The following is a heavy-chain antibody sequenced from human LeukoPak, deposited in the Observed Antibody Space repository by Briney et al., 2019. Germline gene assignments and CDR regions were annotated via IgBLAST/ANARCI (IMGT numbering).Heavy chain of an antibody. V-gene: IGHV1-69*01. CDR1: GSTFSSYS. Sequence: SVEASCKASGSTFSSYSLSWVRQAPGEGVGLMGGIIRIFGTANYAKMREGRVPITADESTSTAYMELSSLRSEDTAVYYCARAPPIAAAGHRDYYYYGMDVWGQGTTVTVSS. CDR3: ARAPPIAAAGHRDYYYYGMDV. D-gene: IGHD6-13*01. CDR2: IIRIFGTA. J-gene: IGHJ6*02.